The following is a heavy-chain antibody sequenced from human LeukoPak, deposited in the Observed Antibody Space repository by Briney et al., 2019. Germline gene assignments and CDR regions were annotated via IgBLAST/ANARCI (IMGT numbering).Heavy chain of an antibody. J-gene: IGHJ4*02. D-gene: IGHD3-3*01. CDR3: ARVLRGTPADY. CDR1: GYTFSSYA. Sequence: GASVKVSCKASGYTFSSYAMNWVRQDPGQGLEWMGRINTNTGNPTYAQGFTGRFVFSLDTSVSTAYLQISSLKAEDTAVYYCARVLRGTPADYWGQGTLVTVSS. CDR2: INTNTGNP. V-gene: IGHV7-4-1*02.